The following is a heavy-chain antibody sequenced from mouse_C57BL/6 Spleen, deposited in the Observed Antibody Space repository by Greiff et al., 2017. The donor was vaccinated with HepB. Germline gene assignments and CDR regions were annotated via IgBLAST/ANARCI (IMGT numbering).Heavy chain of an antibody. D-gene: IGHD4-1*02. CDR2: IYPRSGNT. V-gene: IGHV1-81*01. CDR1: GYTFTSYG. Sequence: QVQLQQSGAELARPGASVKLSCKASGYTFTSYGISWVKQRTGQGLEWIGEIYPRSGNTYYNEKFKGKATLTADKSSSTAYMELRSLTSEDSAVYFCARSQLGRGYWYFDVWGTGTTVTVSS. CDR3: ARSQLGRGYWYFDV. J-gene: IGHJ1*03.